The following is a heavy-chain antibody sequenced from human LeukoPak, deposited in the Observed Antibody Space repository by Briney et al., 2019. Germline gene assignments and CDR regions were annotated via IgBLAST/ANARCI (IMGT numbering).Heavy chain of an antibody. CDR2: IYHSGST. D-gene: IGHD3-3*01. J-gene: IGHJ6*02. V-gene: IGHV4-4*02. CDR1: GGSISSSNW. Sequence: SETLSLTCAVSGGSISSSNWWSWVRQPPGKGLEWIGEIYHSGSTNYNPSLKSRVTISVDKSKNQFSLKLSSVTAADTAVYYCARDRRISIFGVVTIPNYYYGMDVWGQGTTVTVSS. CDR3: ARDRRISIFGVVTIPNYYYGMDV.